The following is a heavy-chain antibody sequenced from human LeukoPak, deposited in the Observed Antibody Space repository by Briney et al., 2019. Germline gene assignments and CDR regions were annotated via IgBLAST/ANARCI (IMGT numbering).Heavy chain of an antibody. Sequence: PGGSLRLSCAASGFTFSSHWMSWVRQAPGKGLEWVANIKQDGSEKYYVDSLKGRFTISRDKAKNSLYLQMNSLRAEDTAVYYCARGLKGYYDSSGYYLVYWFDPWGQGTLVTVSS. D-gene: IGHD3-22*01. CDR1: GFTFSSHW. V-gene: IGHV3-7*03. J-gene: IGHJ5*02. CDR2: IKQDGSEK. CDR3: ARGLKGYYDSSGYYLVYWFDP.